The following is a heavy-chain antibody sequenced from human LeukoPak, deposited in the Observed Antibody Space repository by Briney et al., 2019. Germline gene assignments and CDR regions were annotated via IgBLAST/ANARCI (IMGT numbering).Heavy chain of an antibody. CDR1: GFTFNTYI. J-gene: IGHJ4*02. CDR2: IDTDGKTT. D-gene: IGHD5-24*01. V-gene: IGHV3-74*01. Sequence: GGSLRLSCAASGFTFNTYIMHWVRQAPGKGLVWFSRIDTDGKTTTSADSVKGRFTISRDNAKNMLYLQMNSLRVEDTAVYYCVRDKDGYNFWGQGTLVSVSS. CDR3: VRDKDGYNF.